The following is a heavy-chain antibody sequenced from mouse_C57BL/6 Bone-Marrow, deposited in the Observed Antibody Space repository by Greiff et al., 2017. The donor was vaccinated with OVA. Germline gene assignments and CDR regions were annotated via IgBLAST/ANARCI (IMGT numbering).Heavy chain of an antibody. J-gene: IGHJ1*03. V-gene: IGHV7-3*01. Sequence: EVKLMESGAGLVRPGGSLSLSCAASGFTFTDYYMSWVRQPPGQALEWLGFIRHKANGYTTEYSDTVKGRFTISRDKSASIVYLQMNALRAEDSATYYCARWLLREYFDVWGTGTTVTVSA. CDR3: ARWLLREYFDV. CDR2: IRHKANGYTT. D-gene: IGHD2-3*01. CDR1: GFTFTDYY.